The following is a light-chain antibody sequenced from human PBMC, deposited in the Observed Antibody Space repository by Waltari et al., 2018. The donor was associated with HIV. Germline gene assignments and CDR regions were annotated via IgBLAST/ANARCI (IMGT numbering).Light chain of an antibody. CDR2: GAS. Sequence: EIVMTQSPVTLSVSPGERATLSCRASQSVYSNLAWYQQKTGQAPRLGSYGASTRATGIPARFSGSGSGTEFTLTISSLQSEDFALYYCQQYYDWPLTFGGGTKLEIK. CDR1: QSVYSN. CDR3: QQYYDWPLT. J-gene: IGKJ4*01. V-gene: IGKV3-15*01.